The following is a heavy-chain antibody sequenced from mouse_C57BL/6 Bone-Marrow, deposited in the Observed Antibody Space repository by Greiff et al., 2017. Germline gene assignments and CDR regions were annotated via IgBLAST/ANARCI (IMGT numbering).Heavy chain of an antibody. CDR1: GFTFSSYA. CDR3: TRDRYGSSSAWFAY. J-gene: IGHJ3*01. Sequence: EVHLVESGEGLVKPGGSLKLSCAASGFTFSSYAMSWVRQTPEKRLEWVAYISSGGDYIYYADTVKGRFTISRDNARNTLYLQMSSLKSEDTAMYYCTRDRYGSSSAWFAYWGQGTLVTVSA. V-gene: IGHV5-9-1*02. CDR2: ISSGGDYI. D-gene: IGHD1-1*01.